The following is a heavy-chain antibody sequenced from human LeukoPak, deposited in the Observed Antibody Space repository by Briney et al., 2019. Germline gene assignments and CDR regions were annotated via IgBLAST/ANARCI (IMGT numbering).Heavy chain of an antibody. CDR3: AKVMGKYYYDSSGYYYASGGFDY. D-gene: IGHD3-22*01. V-gene: IGHV3-21*04. J-gene: IGHJ4*02. CDR2: ISSSSSYI. Sequence: GGSLRLSCAASGFTFSSYSITWVRQAPGKGLEWVSSISSSSSYIYYADSVKGRFTISRDNAKNSLYLQMNSLRAEDTALYYCAKVMGKYYYDSSGYYYASGGFDYWGQGTLVTVSS. CDR1: GFTFSSYS.